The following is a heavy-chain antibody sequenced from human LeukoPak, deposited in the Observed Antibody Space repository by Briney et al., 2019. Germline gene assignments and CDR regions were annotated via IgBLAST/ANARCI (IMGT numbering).Heavy chain of an antibody. V-gene: IGHV4-59*01. Sequence: SETPSLTCTVSGGSISSYYWSWIRQPPGKGLEWIGYVYYSGSTKYNPSLESRVTISVDTSKNQFSLKLSSVTAADTAVYYCARNGGHGYNYDYWGQGILVTVSS. D-gene: IGHD5-24*01. J-gene: IGHJ4*02. CDR2: VYYSGST. CDR3: ARNGGHGYNYDY. CDR1: GGSISSYY.